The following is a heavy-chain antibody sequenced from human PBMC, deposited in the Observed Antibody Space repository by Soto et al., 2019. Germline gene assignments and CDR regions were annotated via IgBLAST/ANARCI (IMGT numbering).Heavy chain of an antibody. Sequence: GASVKVSCKASGYTFTSYAMHWVRQAPGQRLEWMGWINAGNGNTKYSQKIQGRVTITRDTSASTAYMELSSLRSEDTALYYCARVGGDYYDSSGYYTFDYWGQGTLVTVSS. CDR2: INAGNGNT. D-gene: IGHD3-22*01. V-gene: IGHV1-3*01. CDR3: ARVGGDYYDSSGYYTFDY. J-gene: IGHJ4*02. CDR1: GYTFTSYA.